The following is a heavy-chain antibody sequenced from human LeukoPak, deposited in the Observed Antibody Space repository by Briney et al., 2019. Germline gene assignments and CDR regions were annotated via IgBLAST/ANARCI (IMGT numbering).Heavy chain of an antibody. CDR3: ARSLHISAPFDV. Sequence: SETLSLTCTVSGDSISSTNYYWGWIRQPPGKGLEWIGSIYYSGSTYYNPSLKSRVTISVDTSKNQFSLKLSSVTAADTAVYYCARSLHISAPFDVWGQGTLVTVSS. J-gene: IGHJ4*02. V-gene: IGHV4-39*01. CDR2: IYYSGST. CDR1: GDSISSTNYY. D-gene: IGHD2-21*01.